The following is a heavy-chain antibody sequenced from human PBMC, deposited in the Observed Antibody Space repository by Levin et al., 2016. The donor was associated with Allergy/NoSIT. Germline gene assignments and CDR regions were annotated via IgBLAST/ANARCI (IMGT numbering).Heavy chain of an antibody. V-gene: IGHV3-7*01. J-gene: IGHJ4*02. CDR2: INQAGSEK. D-gene: IGHD3-16*01. Sequence: WIRQPPGKGLEWVANINQAGSEKNFVDSVRGRFTISRDNAKNSLYLQMNSLTVEDTALYYCARDNWGSKPVWGQGTLVTVSS. CDR3: ARDNWGSKPV.